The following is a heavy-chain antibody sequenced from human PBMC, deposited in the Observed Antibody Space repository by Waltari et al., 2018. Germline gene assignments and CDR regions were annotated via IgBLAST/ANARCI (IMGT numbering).Heavy chain of an antibody. D-gene: IGHD3-10*01. V-gene: IGHV3-66*02. J-gene: IGHJ1*01. Sequence: EVQLVESGGGLVRPGESLRLSCAAAGCAVSTTHMNWVRQAPGGGLAWVSTIFSGVSTYYADSVKGRFTLSRDISQNTLSLEINTLRVEDTGVHYCAAADVASGSRSLAFWGQGALVTVSS. CDR3: AAADVASGSRSLAF. CDR2: IFSGVST. CDR1: GCAVSTTH.